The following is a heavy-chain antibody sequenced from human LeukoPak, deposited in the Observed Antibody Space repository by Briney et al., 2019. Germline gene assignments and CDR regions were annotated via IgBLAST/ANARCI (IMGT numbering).Heavy chain of an antibody. CDR2: IYHSGST. CDR1: GYSISSVYY. D-gene: IGHD2-2*01. V-gene: IGHV4-38-2*02. CDR3: ARYAFVVVPAAVAYYFDY. J-gene: IGHJ4*02. Sequence: PTETLSLTCTVSGYSISSVYYWGWIRQPPGKGLEWGGSIYHSGSTYYNPSLKSRVTISVDTSKNQSSLKLSSVTAADTAVYYCARYAFVVVPAAVAYYFDYWGQGTLVTVSS.